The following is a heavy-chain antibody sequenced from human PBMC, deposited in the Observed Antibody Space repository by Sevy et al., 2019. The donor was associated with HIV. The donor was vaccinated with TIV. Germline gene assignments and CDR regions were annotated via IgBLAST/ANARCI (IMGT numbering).Heavy chain of an antibody. Sequence: SETLSLTCTVSGGSISRYYWSWIRQPPGKGLEWIGYIDYSGSANYNPSLKSRVTMSVDTSKIQFSLKLSSVTAVDTAVYYCARGYRSSYYFDYWGQGALVTVSS. J-gene: IGHJ4*02. CDR1: GGSISRYY. D-gene: IGHD6-6*01. CDR3: ARGYRSSYYFDY. CDR2: IDYSGSA. V-gene: IGHV4-59*01.